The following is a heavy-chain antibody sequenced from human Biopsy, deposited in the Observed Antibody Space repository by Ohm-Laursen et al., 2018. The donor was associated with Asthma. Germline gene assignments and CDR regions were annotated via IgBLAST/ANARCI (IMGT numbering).Heavy chain of an antibody. Sequence: SLRLSCTASGFTFGNFWTSWGRQTPGKGLEWVATINGDGSQKSYVDSVTGRFTISRDNSKNSLHLEMNSLRAEDTAVYYCARKARHGDYDFDYWGQGTLVTVSS. CDR3: ARKARHGDYDFDY. V-gene: IGHV3-7*01. CDR2: INGDGSQK. CDR1: GFTFGNFW. D-gene: IGHD4-17*01. J-gene: IGHJ4*02.